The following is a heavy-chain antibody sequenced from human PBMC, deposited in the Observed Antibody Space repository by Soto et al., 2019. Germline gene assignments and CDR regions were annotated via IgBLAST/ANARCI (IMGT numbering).Heavy chain of an antibody. CDR3: AYRVTYRTSSDVGHFDP. J-gene: IGHJ5*02. D-gene: IGHD1-26*01. CDR2: IYWDDDE. V-gene: IGHV2-5*02. CDR1: GFSLTTSGVG. Sequence: ITLKESGPTLVEPTETLTLTCSFSGFSLTTSGVGVGWLRQAPGKALECLGIIYWDDDERYNPSLNNRLTISNDTSKNLLVHSMTYMEPADTATSVSAYRVTYRTSSDVGHFDPWGRGTLVTVS.